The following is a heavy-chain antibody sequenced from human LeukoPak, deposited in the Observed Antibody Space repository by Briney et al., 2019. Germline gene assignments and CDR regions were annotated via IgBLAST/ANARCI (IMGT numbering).Heavy chain of an antibody. CDR2: ISGSGGST. J-gene: IGHJ4*02. CDR1: GFTFSSYA. Sequence: GGSLRLSCAASGFTFSSYAMSWVRQAPGKGLEWVSAISGSGGSTYYADSVKGRFTISRDNSKNTLYLQMNSLRAEDTAVYHCAQDRAWGAYAYWGQGALVTVSS. CDR3: AQDRAWGAYAY. V-gene: IGHV3-23*01. D-gene: IGHD2-21*01.